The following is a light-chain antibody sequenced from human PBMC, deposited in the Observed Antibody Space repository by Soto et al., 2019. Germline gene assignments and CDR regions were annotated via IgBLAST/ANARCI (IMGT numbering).Light chain of an antibody. CDR3: HQYNDWAGWT. CDR2: GAS. CDR1: QSLSN. J-gene: IGKJ1*01. Sequence: LTQSPATLSVSPGERAILSCRASQSLSNLAWYQQKPGQAPRLLIYGASTSATGIPARFSGSGSGTEFTLTISSLQSEDFAVYYCHQYNDWAGWTFGQGTRVEIK. V-gene: IGKV3-15*01.